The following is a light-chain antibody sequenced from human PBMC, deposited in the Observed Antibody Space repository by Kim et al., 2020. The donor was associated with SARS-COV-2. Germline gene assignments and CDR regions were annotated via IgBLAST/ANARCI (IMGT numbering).Light chain of an antibody. CDR1: QDITNY. CDR3: QQYDNLPLT. Sequence: DIQMTQSPSSLSAFVGDRVTITCQVSQDITNYLNWYQQKPGKAPKLLIYDASNLETGVPSRFSGSGSGTDFTFTISSLQPEDIATYYFQQYDNLPLTFGGGTKVDIK. J-gene: IGKJ4*01. CDR2: DAS. V-gene: IGKV1-33*01.